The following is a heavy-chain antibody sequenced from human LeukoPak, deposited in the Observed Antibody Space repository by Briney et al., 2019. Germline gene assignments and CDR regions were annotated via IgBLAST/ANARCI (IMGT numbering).Heavy chain of an antibody. CDR3: ARDDGTYYYGSGSYPYYYYYYMDV. CDR2: ISSYNGKT. D-gene: IGHD3-10*01. Sequence: ASVKVSCKASGYTFTMNGISWVRQAPGQGLEWMGWISSYNGKTNYAQRLQGRVTMTTETSTSTAYMELRSLRSDDTAVYYCARDDGTYYYGSGSYPYYYYYYMDVWGKGTTVTVSS. V-gene: IGHV1-18*01. J-gene: IGHJ6*03. CDR1: GYTFTMNG.